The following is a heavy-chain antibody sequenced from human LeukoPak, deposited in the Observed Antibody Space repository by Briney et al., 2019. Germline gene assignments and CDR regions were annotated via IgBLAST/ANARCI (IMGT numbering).Heavy chain of an antibody. D-gene: IGHD3-22*01. V-gene: IGHV4-38-2*02. Sequence: SETLSLTCTVSGYSLSSGYYWGWSRPPPGKGRGWIGSIYHSGSTYYNPSLKRRVTISVDTSKNQFSLKLSSVTAADTAVYYCARDVVLNYYDSSGYYYFDYWGQGTLVAASS. CDR3: ARDVVLNYYDSSGYYYFDY. CDR1: GYSLSSGYY. J-gene: IGHJ4*02. CDR2: IYHSGST.